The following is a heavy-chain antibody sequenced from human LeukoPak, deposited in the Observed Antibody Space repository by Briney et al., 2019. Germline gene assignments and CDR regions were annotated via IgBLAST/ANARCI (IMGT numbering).Heavy chain of an antibody. CDR2: IYHSGST. CDR1: GDSISSGGYS. V-gene: IGHV4-30-2*01. J-gene: IGHJ3*02. D-gene: IGHD2-2*01. Sequence: SETLSLTCAVSGDSISSGGYSWRWIRQPPGKGLVWIGYIYHSGSTYYNPSLKSRVTTTVGRSKNQFSLKLSSVTAADNAVYYCARGRGGLPAAIGAFDIWGQGTMVTVSS. CDR3: ARGRGGLPAAIGAFDI.